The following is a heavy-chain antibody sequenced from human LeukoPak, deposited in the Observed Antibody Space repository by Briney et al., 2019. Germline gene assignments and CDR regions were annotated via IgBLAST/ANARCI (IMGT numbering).Heavy chain of an antibody. CDR3: ARDGDCSSTTCNYGMDV. CDR1: GGSISTYY. Sequence: SETLSLTCTVSGGSISTYYWSWIRQPPGEGLEWIGYIHYSGTTKYNPSLKSRVTISVDASKNQFSLKLSSVIAADTAVYYCARDGDCSSTTCNYGMDVWGKGTTVTVSS. D-gene: IGHD2-2*01. CDR2: IHYSGTT. V-gene: IGHV4-59*01. J-gene: IGHJ6*04.